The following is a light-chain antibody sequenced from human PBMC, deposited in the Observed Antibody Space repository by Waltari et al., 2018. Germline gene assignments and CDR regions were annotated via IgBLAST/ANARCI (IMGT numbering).Light chain of an antibody. CDR3: QSYDSSLSGAWV. Sequence: QSVLTQPPSVSGAPGPRVTIPCTGSRSHNRAGYAVHWFQQLPGPAPKLLIYGNNNRPSGVPDRFSGSKSGTSASLAISGLQAEDEADYHCQSYDSSLSGAWVFGGGTKLTVL. CDR2: GNN. V-gene: IGLV1-40*01. CDR1: RSHNRAGYA. J-gene: IGLJ3*02.